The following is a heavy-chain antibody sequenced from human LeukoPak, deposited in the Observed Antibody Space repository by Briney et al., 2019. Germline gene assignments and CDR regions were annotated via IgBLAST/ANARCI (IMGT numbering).Heavy chain of an antibody. J-gene: IGHJ4*02. CDR3: ARVVNQLLPYYFDY. CDR2: IYYSGST. D-gene: IGHD2-2*01. Sequence: SETLSLTCTVSGGSISSYYWSWIRQPPGKGLEWIGYIYYSGSTNYNPSLKSRVTISVDKSKNQFSLKLSSVTAADTAVYYCARVVNQLLPYYFDYWGQGTLVTVSS. CDR1: GGSISSYY. V-gene: IGHV4-59*12.